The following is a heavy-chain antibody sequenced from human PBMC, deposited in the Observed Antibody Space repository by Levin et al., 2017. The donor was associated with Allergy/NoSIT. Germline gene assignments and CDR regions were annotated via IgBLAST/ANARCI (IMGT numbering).Heavy chain of an antibody. Sequence: GESLKISCAASGFTFSRRWMHWVRQAPGKGLEWVSQINNDGSSTNYADSVKGRFTISRDNARNTLFLQISNLRAEDTAVYYCARGDCSATSCLGYWGQGTLVTVSS. J-gene: IGHJ4*02. CDR2: INNDGSST. V-gene: IGHV3-74*01. CDR1: GFTFSRRW. CDR3: ARGDCSATSCLGY. D-gene: IGHD2-2*01.